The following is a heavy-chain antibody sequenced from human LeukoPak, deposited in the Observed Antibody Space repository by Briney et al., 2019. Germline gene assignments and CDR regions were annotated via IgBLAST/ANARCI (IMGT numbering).Heavy chain of an antibody. CDR2: IYTGGST. J-gene: IGHJ4*02. CDR3: ARGDTAMHMDY. Sequence: PSETLSLTCTVSGGSISSYYWSWIRQPAGKGLEWIGRIYTGGSTNYNPSLKSRVTMSVDTSKNQFSLKLSSVTAADTAVYCCARGDTAMHMDYWGQGTLVTVSS. V-gene: IGHV4-4*07. D-gene: IGHD5-18*01. CDR1: GGSISSYY.